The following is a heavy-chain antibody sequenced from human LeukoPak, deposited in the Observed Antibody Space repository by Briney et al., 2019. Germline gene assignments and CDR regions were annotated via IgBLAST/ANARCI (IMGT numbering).Heavy chain of an antibody. V-gene: IGHV3-48*04. CDR2: ISSSSSTI. CDR1: GFTFSSYS. D-gene: IGHD1-14*01. Sequence: GGSLRLSCAASGFTFSSYSMNWVRQAPGKGLEWVSYISSSSSTIYYADSVKGRFTISRDNAKNSLYLQMRSLRAEDTAVYYCARDGAGHYFDYWGQGTLVTVSS. J-gene: IGHJ4*02. CDR3: ARDGAGHYFDY.